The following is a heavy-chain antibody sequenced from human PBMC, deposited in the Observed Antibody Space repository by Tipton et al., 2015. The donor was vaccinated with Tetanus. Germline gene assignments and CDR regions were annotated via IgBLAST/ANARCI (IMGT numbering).Heavy chain of an antibody. CDR3: ATNVVDYKNYQASSCFDI. V-gene: IGHV1-18*01. Sequence: QMQLVQSGAEVKKPGASVKVSCKASGHTFTTYGISWVRQAPGQGLEWMGWISAYYGNTTYARKFQGRVAMTTDTSTGTVYMELRSLTSGDTAVYYCATNVVDYKNYQASSCFDIWGQGTKVTVSS. CDR1: GHTFTTYG. J-gene: IGHJ3*02. CDR2: ISAYYGNT. D-gene: IGHD2-15*01.